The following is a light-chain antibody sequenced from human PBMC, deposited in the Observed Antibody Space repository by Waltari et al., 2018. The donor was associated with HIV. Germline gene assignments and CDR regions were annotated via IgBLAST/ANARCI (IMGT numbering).Light chain of an antibody. V-gene: IGLV3-25*03. CDR3: QSRGIRGSYV. CDR2: KAT. J-gene: IGLJ1*01. CDR1: VLTEQY. Sequence: SYELTQPPSLSVFPGQTARIPCSGDVLTEQYVYWYQQKPGQAPVLVIFKATERPSGIPERFSGSRSGTTVTLTITGVRPEDEGDYYCQSRGIRGSYVFGSGTKVTVL.